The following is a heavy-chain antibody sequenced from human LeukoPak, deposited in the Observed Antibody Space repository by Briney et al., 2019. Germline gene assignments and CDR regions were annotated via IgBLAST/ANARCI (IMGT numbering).Heavy chain of an antibody. Sequence: SETLSLTCAVYGGSFSGYYWSWIRQPPGKGLEWIREINHSGSTNYNPSLKSRVTISVDTSKNQFSLKLSSVTAADTAVYYCARAGVGADWGQGTLVTVSS. CDR1: GGSFSGYY. CDR2: INHSGST. CDR3: ARAGVGAD. V-gene: IGHV4-34*01. D-gene: IGHD1-26*01. J-gene: IGHJ4*02.